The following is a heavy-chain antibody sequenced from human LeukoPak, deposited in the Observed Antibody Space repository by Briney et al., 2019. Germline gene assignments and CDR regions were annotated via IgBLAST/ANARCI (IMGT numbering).Heavy chain of an antibody. CDR1: GFAFSSYE. CDR3: AKDMHSSAYTARRPFDY. V-gene: IGHV3-48*03. D-gene: IGHD3-22*01. Sequence: GGSLRLSCAASGFAFSSYEMNWVRQAPGKGLEWVSYISSSGSTIYYADSVKGRFTISRDNAKNSLYLQMDSLRAEDTAVYYCAKDMHSSAYTARRPFDYWGQGTLVTVSS. J-gene: IGHJ4*02. CDR2: ISSSGSTI.